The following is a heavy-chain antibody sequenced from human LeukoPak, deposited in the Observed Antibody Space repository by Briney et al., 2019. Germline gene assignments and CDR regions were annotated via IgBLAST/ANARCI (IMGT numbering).Heavy chain of an antibody. J-gene: IGHJ4*02. Sequence: GGSLRLSCAASGFTFSSYAMSWVRQAPGKGLEWVSAIGVTGVSTYYVDSVKGRFTISRDNSRNTLYLQMNSLRAEDTAVYYCAKDAAGPEYWGQGTLVTVSS. CDR2: IGVTGVST. D-gene: IGHD6-13*01. CDR1: GFTFSSYA. V-gene: IGHV3-23*01. CDR3: AKDAAGPEY.